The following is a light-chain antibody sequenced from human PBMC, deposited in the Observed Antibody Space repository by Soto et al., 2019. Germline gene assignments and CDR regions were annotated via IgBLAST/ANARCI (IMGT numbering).Light chain of an antibody. V-gene: IGKV3-20*01. J-gene: IGKJ1*01. Sequence: EIVLTQSPGTLSLSPGERATLSCRASQSVSSSYLAWYQQKPGQAPRLLIYGASSRATGIPDRFSGSGSGSDFTLTISRLEPEALAVYYCQQYGSSRTVGQGTKLEI. CDR2: GAS. CDR3: QQYGSSRT. CDR1: QSVSSSY.